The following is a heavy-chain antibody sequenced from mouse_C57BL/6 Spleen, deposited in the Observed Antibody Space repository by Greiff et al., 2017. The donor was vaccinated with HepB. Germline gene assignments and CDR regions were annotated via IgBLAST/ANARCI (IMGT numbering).Heavy chain of an antibody. CDR1: GYTFTSYW. D-gene: IGHD3-2*02. V-gene: IGHV1-52*01. CDR3: ASSGYEYYAMDY. J-gene: IGHJ4*01. CDR2: IDPSDSET. Sequence: QVQLQQPGAELVRPGSSVKLSCKASGYTFTSYWMHWVKQRPIQGLEWIGNIDPSDSETHYNQKFKDKATLTVDKSSSTAYMQLSSLTSEDSAVYYCASSGYEYYAMDYWGQGTSVTVSS.